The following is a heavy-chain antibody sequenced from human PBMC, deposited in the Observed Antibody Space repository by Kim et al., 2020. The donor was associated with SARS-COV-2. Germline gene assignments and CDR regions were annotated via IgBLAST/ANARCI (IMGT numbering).Heavy chain of an antibody. CDR3: AREGSSWYFDY. CDR1: GYTFTSYA. CDR2: INAGNSNT. Sequence: ASVKVSCKASGYTFTSYAMHWVRQAPGQRLEWMGWINAGNSNTKYSQKFQGRVTITRDTSASTAYMELSSLRSEDTAVYYCAREGSSWYFDYWGQGTLVTVSS. J-gene: IGHJ4*02. V-gene: IGHV1-3*01. D-gene: IGHD6-13*01.